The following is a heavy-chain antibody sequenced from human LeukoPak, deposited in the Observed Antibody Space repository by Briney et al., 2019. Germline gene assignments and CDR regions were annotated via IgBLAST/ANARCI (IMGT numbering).Heavy chain of an antibody. V-gene: IGHV3-23*01. D-gene: IGHD1-26*01. CDR3: AKGSGSYFFY. CDR1: GFTFSSYV. J-gene: IGHJ4*02. Sequence: PGGSLRLSCAASGFTFSSYVISWVRQAPGKGLEWVSAISGSGGSTYYADSVKGRFTISRDNSKNTLYLQMNSLRAEDTAVYYCAKGSGSYFFYWGQGTLVTVSS. CDR2: ISGSGGST.